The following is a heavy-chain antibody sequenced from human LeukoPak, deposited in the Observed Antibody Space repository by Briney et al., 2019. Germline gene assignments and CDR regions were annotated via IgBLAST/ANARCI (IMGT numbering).Heavy chain of an antibody. CDR3: AITYGSGSSIFDY. V-gene: IGHV5-10-1*01. CDR2: IDPSDSYT. CDR1: GYSFTSYW. D-gene: IGHD3-10*01. Sequence: GESLKISCKGSGYSFTSYWISWVRQMPGKGLGWMGRIDPSDSYTNYSPSFQGHVTISADKSISTAYLQWSSLKASDTAMYYCAITYGSGSSIFDYWGQGTLVTVSS. J-gene: IGHJ4*02.